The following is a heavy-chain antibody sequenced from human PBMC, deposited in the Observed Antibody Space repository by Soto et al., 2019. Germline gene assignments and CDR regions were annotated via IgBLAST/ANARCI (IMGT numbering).Heavy chain of an antibody. CDR1: GGSISSGGYS. CDR3: ARSVFP. Sequence: SETLSLTCAVSGGSISSGGYSWSWIRQPPGKGLEGIGYIYYSGSIYYNPSLKSRVTISVDTSKNQFSLKLSSVTAADTAVYYCARSVFPWGQGTLVTVSS. CDR2: IYYSGSI. J-gene: IGHJ5*02. V-gene: IGHV4-31*11.